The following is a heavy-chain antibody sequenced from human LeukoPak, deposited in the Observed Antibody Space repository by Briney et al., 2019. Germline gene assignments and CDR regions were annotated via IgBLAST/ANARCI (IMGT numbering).Heavy chain of an antibody. CDR1: GGSISSYY. CDR3: ARSGGYCSSTSCYGPLRY. CDR2: IYYSGST. V-gene: IGHV4-59*01. Sequence: SETLSLTCTVSGGSISSYYWSWIRQPPGKGLEWIGYIYYSGSTSYNPSLKSRVTISVDTSKKQFSLKLSSVTAADTAVYYCARSGGYCSSTSCYGPLRYWGQGTLVTVSS. D-gene: IGHD2-2*01. J-gene: IGHJ4*02.